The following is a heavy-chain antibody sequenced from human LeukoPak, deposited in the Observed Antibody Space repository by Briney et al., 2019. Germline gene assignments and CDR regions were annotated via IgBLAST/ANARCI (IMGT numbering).Heavy chain of an antibody. V-gene: IGHV1-18*01. CDR3: ARAGRITILGVVIPQSYYFDY. CDR1: GYTFTSYG. CDR2: ISAYNGNT. Sequence: ASVKVSCKASGYTFTSYGISWVRQAPGQGLEWMGWISAYNGNTNYAQKLQGRVTMTTDTSTSTAYMELRSLRSDDTAVYYCARAGRITILGVVIPQSYYFDYWGQGTLVTVS. D-gene: IGHD3-3*01. J-gene: IGHJ4*02.